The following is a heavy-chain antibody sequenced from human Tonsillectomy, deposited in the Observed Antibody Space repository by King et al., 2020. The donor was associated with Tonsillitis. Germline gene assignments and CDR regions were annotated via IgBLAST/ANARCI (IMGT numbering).Heavy chain of an antibody. CDR3: ARRGIINYGMDV. D-gene: IGHD2-15*01. CDR1: GGTFNNYG. V-gene: IGHV1-69*01. J-gene: IGHJ6*02. Sequence: QLVHSGAEVKKPGSSLKGSCKASGGTFNNYGISWVRQAPGQGLEWLGGIIPIFGATNYAQKFQGRVTLTADESTRTAYMVLSSLRSDDTAVYYCARRGIINYGMDVWGQGTTVIVSS. CDR2: IIPIFGAT.